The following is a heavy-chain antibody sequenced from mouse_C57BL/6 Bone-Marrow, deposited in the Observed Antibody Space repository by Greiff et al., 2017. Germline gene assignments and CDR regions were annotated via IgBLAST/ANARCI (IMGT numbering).Heavy chain of an antibody. V-gene: IGHV1-69*01. D-gene: IGHD2-5*01. Sequence: QVQLQQPGAELVMPGASVKLSCKASGYTFTSYWMHWVKQRPGQGLEWIGEIDPSDSYTNYNQKFKGKSTLTVDKSSSTAYMQLSSLTSEDSAVYYCARDYSNSYYAMDYWGQGTSGTVSS. CDR2: IDPSDSYT. J-gene: IGHJ4*01. CDR1: GYTFTSYW. CDR3: ARDYSNSYYAMDY.